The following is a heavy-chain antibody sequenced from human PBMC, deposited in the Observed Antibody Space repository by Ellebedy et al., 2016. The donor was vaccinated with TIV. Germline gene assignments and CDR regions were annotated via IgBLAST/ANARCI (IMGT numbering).Heavy chain of an antibody. CDR1: GYSFLGYW. V-gene: IGHV5-10-1*01. CDR2: IDPTDYST. CDR3: ARRNRFGLDP. Sequence: GGSLRLSCKGSGYSFLGYWIIWVRQMPGKGLEWMGRIDPTDYSTNYSPSFQGHVTISIDKSISAAYLHLSSLKASDTAMYYCARRNRFGLDPWGQGTLVTVSS. J-gene: IGHJ5*02. D-gene: IGHD3-10*01.